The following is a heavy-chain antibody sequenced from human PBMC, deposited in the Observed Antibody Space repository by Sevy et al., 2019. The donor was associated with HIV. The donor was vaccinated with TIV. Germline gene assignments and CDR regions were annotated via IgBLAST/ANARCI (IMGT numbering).Heavy chain of an antibody. D-gene: IGHD6-13*01. CDR1: GFTFDDYT. CDR2: IGWDGGST. V-gene: IGHV3-43*01. J-gene: IGHJ6*02. CDR3: AKDLAIAAAAPYGMDV. Sequence: GGSLRLSCAASGFTFDDYTMHWVRQAPGKGLEWVSLIGWDGGSTYYADSVKGRFTISRDNSKNSLYLQMNSLRTEDTALYYCAKDLAIAAAAPYGMDVWGQGTTVTVSS.